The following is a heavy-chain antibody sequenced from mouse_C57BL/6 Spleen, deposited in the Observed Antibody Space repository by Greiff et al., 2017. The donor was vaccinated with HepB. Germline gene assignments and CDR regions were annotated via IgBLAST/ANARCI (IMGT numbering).Heavy chain of an antibody. D-gene: IGHD2-4*01. Sequence: QVQLQQSGAELVRPGASVTLSCKASGYTFTDYEMHWVKQTPVHGLEWIGAIDPETGGTAYNQKFKGKAILTADKSSSTAYMELRSLTSEDSAVYYCTGMITTRSYWYFDVWGTGTTVTVSS. CDR3: TGMITTRSYWYFDV. V-gene: IGHV1-15*01. CDR1: GYTFTDYE. J-gene: IGHJ1*03. CDR2: IDPETGGT.